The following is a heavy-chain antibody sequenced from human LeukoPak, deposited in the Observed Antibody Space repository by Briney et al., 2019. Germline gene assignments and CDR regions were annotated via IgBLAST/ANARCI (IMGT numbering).Heavy chain of an antibody. CDR2: IKQDGSEI. D-gene: IGHD1-26*01. CDR1: GFTFSSYS. Sequence: GGSLRPSCAASGFTFSSYSMNWVRQAPGKGLEWVANIKQDGSEIYYVDSVKGRFTISRDNAKNALYLQMNSLRAEDTAVYYCARDGRSGSYYDFWGQGTLVTVSS. V-gene: IGHV3-7*01. J-gene: IGHJ4*02. CDR3: ARDGRSGSYYDF.